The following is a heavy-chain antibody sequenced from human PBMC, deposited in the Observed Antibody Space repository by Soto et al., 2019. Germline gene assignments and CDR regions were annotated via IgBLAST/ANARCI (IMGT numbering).Heavy chain of an antibody. J-gene: IGHJ5*02. D-gene: IGHD5-12*01. Sequence: VGSLRLSCASSVFSFSSYGMHCVRQSPGKGLEWVAVIWYDGSNKYYAESVKGRFTISRDNSKNTVYLQMNSLRAEDTAVYYCARVGTDSVGYSGWIDPGGQGSLVTVYS. CDR3: ARVGTDSVGYSGWIDP. CDR1: VFSFSSYG. CDR2: IWYDGSNK. V-gene: IGHV3-33*01.